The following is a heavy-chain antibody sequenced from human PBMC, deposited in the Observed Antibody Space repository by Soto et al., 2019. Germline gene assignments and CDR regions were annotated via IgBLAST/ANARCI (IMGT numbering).Heavy chain of an antibody. CDR3: ARDGGRGYDFEY. Sequence: EVQLVESGGGLVQPGGSLRLSCAASGFNLGSYWMSWVRQAPGRGLEWVANIKQDGSEIFYVDSVKGRFTISRDNAKNSRYLQMYSLRVEDTAVYYCARDGGRGYDFEYWGQGTLVTVAS. CDR2: IKQDGSEI. CDR1: GFNLGSYW. V-gene: IGHV3-7*01. D-gene: IGHD5-12*01. J-gene: IGHJ4*02.